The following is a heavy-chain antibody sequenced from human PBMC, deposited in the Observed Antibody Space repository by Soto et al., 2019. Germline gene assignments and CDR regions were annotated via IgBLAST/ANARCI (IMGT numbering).Heavy chain of an antibody. J-gene: IGHJ6*02. Sequence: GGSLRLSCAASGFTFSSYAMSWVRQAPGKGLEWVSAISGSGGSTYYADSVKGRFTISRDNSKNTLYLQMNSRRADDTAVYYCAKGGLLRFLEWLPDYYYGMDVWGQGTTVTVSS. D-gene: IGHD3-3*01. CDR3: AKGGLLRFLEWLPDYYYGMDV. CDR2: ISGSGGST. V-gene: IGHV3-23*01. CDR1: GFTFSSYA.